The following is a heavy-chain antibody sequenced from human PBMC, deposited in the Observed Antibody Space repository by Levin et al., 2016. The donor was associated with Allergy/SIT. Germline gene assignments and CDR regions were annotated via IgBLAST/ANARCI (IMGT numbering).Heavy chain of an antibody. CDR3: ARGTYFDS. CDR2: ISTNSLYI. Sequence: GESLKISCAASGFTFGHYGMNWVRQAPGKGLEWVSSISTNSLYISYGDSVRGRFTISRDTAKNSLYLQMNSLRAEDTAVYYCARGTYFDSWGQGTLVTVSS. V-gene: IGHV3-21*01. J-gene: IGHJ4*02. CDR1: GFTFGHYG.